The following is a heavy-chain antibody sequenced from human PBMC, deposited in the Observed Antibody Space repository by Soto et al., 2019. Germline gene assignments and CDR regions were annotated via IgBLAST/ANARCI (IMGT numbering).Heavy chain of an antibody. CDR2: ISSSSTYT. CDR3: ASEGRGNSIWYVDA. J-gene: IGHJ4*02. D-gene: IGHD6-13*01. V-gene: IGHV3-11*05. Sequence: QVQLVESGGGLVKPGGSLRLSCAASGFTFSDYYMSWIRQAPGKGLEWLSYISSSSTYTSYADSVKGRFIISRDNAENSLHLQMNRLRAEDTAVYYCASEGRGNSIWYVDAWGQGALVTVSS. CDR1: GFTFSDYY.